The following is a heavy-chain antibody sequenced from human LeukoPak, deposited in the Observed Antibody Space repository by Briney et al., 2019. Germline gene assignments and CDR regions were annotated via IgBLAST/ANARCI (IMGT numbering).Heavy chain of an antibody. V-gene: IGHV1-2*02. Sequence: ASVKVSCKASGYTFTGYYMHWVRQAPGQGLEWMGWINPNSGVTNYAQKFQGRVTMTRDTSISTAYMELSSLRSEDTAVYYCARNLPRWLQYGGHFDYWGQGTLVTVSS. CDR1: GYTFTGYY. D-gene: IGHD5-24*01. CDR2: INPNSGVT. CDR3: ARNLPRWLQYGGHFDY. J-gene: IGHJ4*02.